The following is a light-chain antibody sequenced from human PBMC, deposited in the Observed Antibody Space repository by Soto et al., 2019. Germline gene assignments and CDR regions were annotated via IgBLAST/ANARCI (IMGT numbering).Light chain of an antibody. Sequence: EIVLMQSPGTLSLSPGEGATLSCRASQSVNNIYLAWYQQRPGQAPTVLIFDTSRRATGVPDRFSGSGSGTDFTLRISRVEPDDFAVYYCQQYGSSQFTFGPGTKVNIK. CDR2: DTS. V-gene: IGKV3-20*01. CDR3: QQYGSSQFT. CDR1: QSVNNIY. J-gene: IGKJ3*01.